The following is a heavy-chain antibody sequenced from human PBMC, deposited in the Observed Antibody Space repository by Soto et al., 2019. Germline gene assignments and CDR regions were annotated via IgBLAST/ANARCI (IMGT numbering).Heavy chain of an antibody. V-gene: IGHV4-59*01. CDR2: IYYSGST. J-gene: IGHJ5*02. D-gene: IGHD3-16*01. CDR3: AMGGASPNWFEP. Sequence: QVQLQESGPGLVKPSETLSLTCTVSGGSISSYYWSWIRQPPGKGLEWIGYIYYSGSTNYNPSLMSRVIKSVNTSKNQFSLKLSSVTSADTAVYYCAMGGASPNWFEPWGQGTLVTVSS. CDR1: GGSISSYY.